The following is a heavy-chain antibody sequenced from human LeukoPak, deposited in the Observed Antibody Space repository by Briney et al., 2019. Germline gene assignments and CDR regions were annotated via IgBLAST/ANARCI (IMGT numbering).Heavy chain of an antibody. CDR3: ARGRHLGWLRFGVWFDP. Sequence: PSETLSLTCTVSGGSISSSSYYWSWIRQPPGKGLEWIGYIYYSGSTNYNPSLKSRVTISVDTSKNQFSLKLSSVTAADTAVYYCARGRHLGWLRFGVWFDPWGQGTLVTVSS. CDR2: IYYSGST. CDR1: GGSISSSSYY. V-gene: IGHV4-61*05. D-gene: IGHD5-12*01. J-gene: IGHJ5*02.